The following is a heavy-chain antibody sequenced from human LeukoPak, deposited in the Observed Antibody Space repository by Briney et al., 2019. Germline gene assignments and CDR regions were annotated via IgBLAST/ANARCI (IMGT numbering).Heavy chain of an antibody. Sequence: PSETLSLTCTVSAGSISSSSYYWGWIRQPPGKGLEWIGSIYYSGSTYYKPSLKSRVTISVDTSKNQFSLKLSSVTAADTAVYYCARDLGRYYDSSGYYYVMVHAFDIWGQGTMVTVSS. CDR3: ARDLGRYYDSSGYYYVMVHAFDI. D-gene: IGHD3-22*01. V-gene: IGHV4-39*07. J-gene: IGHJ3*02. CDR1: AGSISSSSYY. CDR2: IYYSGST.